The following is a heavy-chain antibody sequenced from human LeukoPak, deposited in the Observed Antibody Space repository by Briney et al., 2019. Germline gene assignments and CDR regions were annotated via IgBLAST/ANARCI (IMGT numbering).Heavy chain of an antibody. CDR3: AKRASDYYFDY. CDR1: GFTFSSYA. CDR2: ITGSGYIT. J-gene: IGHJ4*02. Sequence: PGGSLKLSCAASGFTFSSYAMSWVRQAPGKGLEWVSSITGSGYITSYADSVKGRFTISRDNSKNTLYMEMNSLRAEDTAVYFCAKRASDYYFDYWGQGTLVTVSS. D-gene: IGHD2-21*02. V-gene: IGHV3-23*01.